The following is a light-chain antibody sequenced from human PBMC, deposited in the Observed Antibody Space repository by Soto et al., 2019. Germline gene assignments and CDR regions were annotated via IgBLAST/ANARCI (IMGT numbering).Light chain of an antibody. CDR1: QSVSSY. CDR2: DTS. J-gene: IGKJ1*01. V-gene: IGKV3D-20*01. CDR3: QQYGSSPS. Sequence: EIVLTQSPATLSLSPGEGATLSCRASQSVSSYLAWYQQKPGLAPRLILYDTSFRATGIPDRFSGSGSGTDFTLTISRLDPEDFAVYYCQQYGSSPSFGQGTKVDIK.